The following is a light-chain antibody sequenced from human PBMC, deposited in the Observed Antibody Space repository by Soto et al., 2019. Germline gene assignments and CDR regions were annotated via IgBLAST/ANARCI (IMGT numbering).Light chain of an antibody. CDR3: QQYGSPSLT. CDR2: GAS. Sequence: EIVLTQSPGTPSLSPGERATLSCRASQSVSSSYLAWYQQKPGQAPRLLIYGASSRATGIPDRFSGSGSGTDFTLTIIRLEPEDFAVYYCQQYGSPSLTFGGGTKV. CDR1: QSVSSSY. J-gene: IGKJ4*01. V-gene: IGKV3-20*01.